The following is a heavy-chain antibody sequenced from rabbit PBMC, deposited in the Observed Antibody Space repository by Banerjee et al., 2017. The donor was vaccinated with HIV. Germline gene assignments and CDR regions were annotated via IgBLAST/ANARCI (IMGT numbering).Heavy chain of an antibody. CDR3: ARASSIVWYLNL. V-gene: IGHV1S45*01. CDR1: GFDFSSSYY. CDR2: IYTGSSGST. Sequence: QEQLEESGGGLVQPEGSLTLTCKASGFDFSSSYYMCWVRQAPGKGLEWIACIYTGSSGSTYYASWAKGRFTISKTSSTTVTLQMTSLTAAHTATYFCARASSIVWYLNLWGPGTLVTVS. D-gene: IGHD1-1*01. J-gene: IGHJ4*01.